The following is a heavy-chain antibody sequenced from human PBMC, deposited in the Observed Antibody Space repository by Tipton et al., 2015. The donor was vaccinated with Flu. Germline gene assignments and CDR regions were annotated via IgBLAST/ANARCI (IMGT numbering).Heavy chain of an antibody. J-gene: IGHJ6*02. Sequence: TLSLTCSVSGYSIRSAYYWGWVRRPPGKGLEWIGTIYHSGTTYYNPSLKSRVTISVDTSKNQFSLKVSSVTAADTAVYYCARRPMVRDLLIYGMDVWGQGTTVTVSS. D-gene: IGHD3-10*01. CDR2: IYHSGTT. CDR1: GYSIRSAYY. V-gene: IGHV4-38-2*01. CDR3: ARRPMVRDLLIYGMDV.